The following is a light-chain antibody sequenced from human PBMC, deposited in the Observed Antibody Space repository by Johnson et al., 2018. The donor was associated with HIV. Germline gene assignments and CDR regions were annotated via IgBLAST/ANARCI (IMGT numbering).Light chain of an antibody. J-gene: IGLJ1*01. Sequence: QSVLSQPPSASAAPGQKVTISCSGSSSNIGTNYVSWYQQLPGTAPKLLIYEKNKRPSGIPDRFSASKSGTSATLGITGLQTGDEADYYCGTWDSSLSAGGYVCGTGTKVTVL. V-gene: IGLV1-51*02. CDR3: GTWDSSLSAGGYV. CDR1: SSNIGTNY. CDR2: EKN.